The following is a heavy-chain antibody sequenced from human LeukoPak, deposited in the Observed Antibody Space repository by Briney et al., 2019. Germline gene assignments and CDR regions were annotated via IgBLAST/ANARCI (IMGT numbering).Heavy chain of an antibody. CDR2: ISYDGSNK. CDR3: ASAVANWFALVPMDV. V-gene: IGHV3-30*19. J-gene: IGHJ6*02. CDR1: GFTFSDHY. Sequence: GGSLRLSCAASGFTFSDHYMDWVRQAPGKGLEWVAVISYDGSNKYYADSVKGRFTISRDNSKNTLYLQMNSLRAEDTAVYYCASAVANWFALVPMDVWGQGTTVTVSS. D-gene: IGHD3-10*01.